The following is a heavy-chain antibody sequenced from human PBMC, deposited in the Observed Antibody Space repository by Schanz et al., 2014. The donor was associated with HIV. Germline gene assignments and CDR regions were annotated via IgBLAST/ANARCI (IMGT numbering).Heavy chain of an antibody. J-gene: IGHJ4*02. V-gene: IGHV3-23*01. Sequence: EVQLLDSGGGLVQPGGSLRLSCAASGFNFNNYAMTWVRQAPGKGLEWVSSISESGGRTYYADSVNGRFTISRDNSKNTLYLQMTTLRIDDTAVYYCAKTEYDSRGNSQSHFDYWGQGTLVTVSS. D-gene: IGHD3-22*01. CDR3: AKTEYDSRGNSQSHFDY. CDR2: ISESGGRT. CDR1: GFNFNNYA.